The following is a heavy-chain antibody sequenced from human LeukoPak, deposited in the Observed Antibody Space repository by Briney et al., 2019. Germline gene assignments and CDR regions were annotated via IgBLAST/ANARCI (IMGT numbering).Heavy chain of an antibody. CDR2: INHSGST. D-gene: IGHD2-15*01. J-gene: IGHJ4*02. Sequence: PSETLSLTCAVYGGSFSGYYWSWIRQPPGKGLEWIGEINHSGSTNYNPSLKSRVTISVDTSKNQFSLKLSSVTAADTAVYYCARRPPGATPDYWGQGTLVTVSS. V-gene: IGHV4-34*01. CDR3: ARRPPGATPDY. CDR1: GGSFSGYY.